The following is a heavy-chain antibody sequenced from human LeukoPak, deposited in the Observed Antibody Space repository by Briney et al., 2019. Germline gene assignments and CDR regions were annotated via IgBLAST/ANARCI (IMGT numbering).Heavy chain of an antibody. V-gene: IGHV1-46*01. D-gene: IGHD5-24*01. CDR1: GYTFTSYG. J-gene: IGHJ3*02. Sequence: ASVKLSCKASGYTFTSYGISWVRQAPGQRLEWMGIIKPSGTDTNYAQKFQGRVIMTTDTSTSTVYMELSSLRSEDTAVYYCARVRDGYNDAYDIWGQGTMVIVSS. CDR2: IKPSGTDT. CDR3: ARVRDGYNDAYDI.